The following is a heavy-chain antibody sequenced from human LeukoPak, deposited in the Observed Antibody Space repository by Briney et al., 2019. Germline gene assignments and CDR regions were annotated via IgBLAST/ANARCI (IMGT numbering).Heavy chain of an antibody. CDR3: AKEGGYYYYMDV. CDR2: ISSSSSTI. Sequence: QPGGSLRLSCAASGFTVSSNYMSWVRQAPGKGLEWVSYISSSSSTIYYADSVKGRFTISRDNSKNTLYLQMNSLRAEDTAVYYCAKEGGYYYYMDVWGKGTTVTVSS. D-gene: IGHD3-16*01. J-gene: IGHJ6*03. V-gene: IGHV3-48*01. CDR1: GFTVSSNY.